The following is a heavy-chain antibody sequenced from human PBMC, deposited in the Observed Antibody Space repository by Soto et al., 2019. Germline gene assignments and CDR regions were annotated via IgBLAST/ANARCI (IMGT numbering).Heavy chain of an antibody. V-gene: IGHV3-7*04. CDR3: VRAISGSFAL. J-gene: IGHJ4*02. CDR2: IKEDGSEN. CDR1: GFSFITYW. D-gene: IGHD3-9*01. Sequence: EVQLVESGGGLVQSGGSLRLSCEASGFSFITYWMNWVRQAPGKGLEWLASIKEDGSENQYVDSVKGRFTISRDNARNSLYLQMNSLSEEDTAVYYCVRAISGSFALWGQGNLVIVSS.